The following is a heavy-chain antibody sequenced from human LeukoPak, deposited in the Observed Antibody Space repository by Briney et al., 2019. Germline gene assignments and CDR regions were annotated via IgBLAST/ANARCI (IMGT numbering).Heavy chain of an antibody. D-gene: IGHD6-19*01. J-gene: IGHJ6*03. CDR3: ARVLYSSGWYVGYYYYYMDV. Sequence: SETLSLTCTVSGGSISSSSYYWGWIRQPPGKGLEWIGSIYYSGSTYYNPSLKSRVTISVDTSKNQFSLKLSSVTAADTAVYYCARVLYSSGWYVGYYYYYMDVWGKGTTVTVSS. CDR1: GGSISSSSYY. CDR2: IYYSGST. V-gene: IGHV4-39*07.